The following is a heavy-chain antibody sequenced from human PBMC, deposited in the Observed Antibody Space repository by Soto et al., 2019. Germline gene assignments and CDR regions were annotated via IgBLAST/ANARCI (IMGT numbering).Heavy chain of an antibody. CDR2: INAGNGNT. V-gene: IGHV1-3*01. CDR1: GYTFTSYP. J-gene: IGHJ3*02. Sequence: ASVKVSCKASGYTFTSYPMHWVRQAPGQRLEWMGWINAGNGNTKYSQKFQGRVTITRDTSASTAYMELSSLRSEDTAVYYCAREKIVVVPAAKVQAFDIWGQGTMVTVSS. D-gene: IGHD2-2*01. CDR3: AREKIVVVPAAKVQAFDI.